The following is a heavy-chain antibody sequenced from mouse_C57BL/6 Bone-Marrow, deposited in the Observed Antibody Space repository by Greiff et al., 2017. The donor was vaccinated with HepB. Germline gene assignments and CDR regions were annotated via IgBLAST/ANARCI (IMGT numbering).Heavy chain of an antibody. J-gene: IGHJ4*01. Sequence: QVQLQQSGPGLVRPSQSLSITCTVSGFSLTSYGVHWVRQSPGKGLEWLGVIWSGGNTDYNAAFISRLSISKDNSKSQVFFKMNSLQADDTAIYYCAAAYYRGYYAMDYWGQGTSVTVSS. CDR1: GFSLTSYG. V-gene: IGHV2-2*01. CDR3: AAAYYRGYYAMDY. CDR2: IWSGGNT. D-gene: IGHD2-12*01.